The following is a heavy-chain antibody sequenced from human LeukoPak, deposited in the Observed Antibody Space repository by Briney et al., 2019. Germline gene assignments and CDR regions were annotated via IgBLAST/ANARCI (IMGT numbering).Heavy chain of an antibody. D-gene: IGHD6-13*01. Sequence: ASVEVSCKASGYSFTDFYIHWVRQAPGQGLEWMGIINPSGGSTSYAQKFQGRVTMTRDMSTSTVYMELSSLRSEDTAVYYCARDPAGSSSWYHYYYMDVWGKGTTVTVSS. J-gene: IGHJ6*03. CDR2: INPSGGST. CDR1: GYSFTDFY. CDR3: ARDPAGSSSWYHYYYMDV. V-gene: IGHV1-46*01.